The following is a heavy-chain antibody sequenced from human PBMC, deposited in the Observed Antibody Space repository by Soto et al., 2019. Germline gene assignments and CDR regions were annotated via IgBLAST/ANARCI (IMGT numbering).Heavy chain of an antibody. CDR2: ISAYNGNT. V-gene: IGHV1-18*04. Sequence: ASVEVSRNASGFTFTSYGVSWVRQAPGQGLEWMGWISAYNGNTNYAQKLQGRVTMTTDTSTSTAYMELRSLRSDDTAVYYCARDGYFDEALPIDYWGQGTLVTVSS. J-gene: IGHJ4*02. CDR1: GFTFTSYG. CDR3: ARDGYFDEALPIDY. D-gene: IGHD3-9*01.